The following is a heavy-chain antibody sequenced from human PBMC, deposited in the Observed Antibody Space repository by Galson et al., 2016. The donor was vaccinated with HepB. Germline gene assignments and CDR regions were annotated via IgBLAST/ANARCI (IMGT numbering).Heavy chain of an antibody. CDR3: ARKFYYVSGKYYNPYNYHGMGV. Sequence: QSGAEVKKPGESLKISCQASGYRFTDYWIGWVRQMPGEGLEWMGIINPDDSDAKYSPSFQGQVTISADKSISTAYLQWSSLKAKDTAMYYCARKFYYVSGKYYNPYNYHGMGVWAQGTTVTVSS. CDR1: GYRFTDYW. CDR2: INPDDSDA. V-gene: IGHV5-51*01. D-gene: IGHD3-10*01. J-gene: IGHJ6*02.